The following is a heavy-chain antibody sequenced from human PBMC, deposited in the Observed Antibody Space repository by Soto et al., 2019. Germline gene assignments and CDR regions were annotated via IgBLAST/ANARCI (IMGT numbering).Heavy chain of an antibody. V-gene: IGHV4-30-4*01. CDR2: IYYSGST. D-gene: IGHD6-13*01. CDR3: ARDTAAPAHVEFDY. J-gene: IGHJ4*02. Sequence: SETLSLTCTVSGGSISSGDYYWSWIRQPPGKGLEWIGYIYYSGSTYYNPSLKSRVTISVDTSKNQFSLKLSSVTAADTAVYYCARDTAAPAHVEFDYRGQGTLVTVSS. CDR1: GGSISSGDYY.